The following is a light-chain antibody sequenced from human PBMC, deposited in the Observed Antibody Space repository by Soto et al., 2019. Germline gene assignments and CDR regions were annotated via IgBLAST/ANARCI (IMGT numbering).Light chain of an antibody. CDR1: SSNIGAGYD. V-gene: IGLV1-40*01. J-gene: IGLJ2*01. CDR3: QSYDSSLTVGI. Sequence: QSVLTQPPSVSGAPGQGVTISCTGSSSNIGAGYDVHWYQQLPGAAPKLLIFANNNRPSGVPDRFSGSKSGSSASLAITGLQAEDEGDYYCQSYDSSLTVGIFGGGTKLTVL. CDR2: ANN.